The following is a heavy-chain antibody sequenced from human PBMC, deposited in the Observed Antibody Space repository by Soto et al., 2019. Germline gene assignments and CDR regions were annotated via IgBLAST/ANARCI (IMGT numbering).Heavy chain of an antibody. CDR1: GYTFTSYG. CDR2: ISAYNGNT. D-gene: IGHD2-15*01. J-gene: IGHJ5*02. CDR3: ARDPGYCSGGSCYSGSPWFDP. Sequence: ASVKVSCKASGYTFTSYGISWVRQAPGQGLEWMGWISAYNGNTNYAQKLQGRVTMTTDTSTSTAYMELRSLRSDDTAVYYCARDPGYCSGGSCYSGSPWFDPWGQGTLVTVSS. V-gene: IGHV1-18*01.